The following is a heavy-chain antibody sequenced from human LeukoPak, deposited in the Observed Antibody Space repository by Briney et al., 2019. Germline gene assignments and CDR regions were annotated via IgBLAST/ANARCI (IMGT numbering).Heavy chain of an antibody. CDR2: LYSNGNT. Sequence: GGSLRLSCAVSGLTFSSSWMDWVRQAPGKGLEWVSTLYSNGNTYYADSVKGRFTISRDNSKNTLSLQMNSLRAEDTAVYYCARDYYDGSAYYSYYEYWGQGTLVTVSS. CDR1: GLTFSSSW. J-gene: IGHJ4*02. V-gene: IGHV3-53*01. D-gene: IGHD3-22*01. CDR3: ARDYYDGSAYYSYYEY.